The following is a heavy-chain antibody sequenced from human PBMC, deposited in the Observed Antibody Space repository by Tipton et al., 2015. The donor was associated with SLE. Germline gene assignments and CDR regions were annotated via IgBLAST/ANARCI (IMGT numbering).Heavy chain of an antibody. CDR3: ARHDTNYGRNWFDP. Sequence: TLSLTCTVSGVSISGIGYYWDWIRQPPGKGPAWIGRITNSGNTYYTPSFQSRVTLSVDTSKNHFSLKLSSVTAADTAVYYCARHDTNYGRNWFDPWGQGTLVAVSS. CDR2: ITNSGNT. V-gene: IGHV4-39*01. J-gene: IGHJ5*02. D-gene: IGHD2-8*01. CDR1: GVSISGIGYY.